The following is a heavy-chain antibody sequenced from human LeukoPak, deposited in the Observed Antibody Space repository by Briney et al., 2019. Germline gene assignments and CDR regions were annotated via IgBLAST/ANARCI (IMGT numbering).Heavy chain of an antibody. Sequence: PGGSLRLSCAASGFTFSSYWMSWVRQAPGKGLEWVANIKQDGSEKYYVDSVKGQFTISRDNAKNSLYLQMNSLRAEDTAVYYCASFSGYEYYYYGMDVWGKGTTVTVSS. CDR3: ASFSGYEYYYYGMDV. CDR1: GFTFSSYW. CDR2: IKQDGSEK. J-gene: IGHJ6*04. V-gene: IGHV3-7*03. D-gene: IGHD5-12*01.